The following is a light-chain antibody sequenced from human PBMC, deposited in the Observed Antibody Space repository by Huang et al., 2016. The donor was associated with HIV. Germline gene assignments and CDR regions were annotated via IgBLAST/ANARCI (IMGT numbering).Light chain of an antibody. J-gene: IGKJ4*01. CDR3: QQRSNWPPTLT. CDR1: QSVNNY. CDR2: AAS. Sequence: EIVLTQSPVTLSVSPGERATLFCRASQSVNNYLAWYQQKPGQAPRLLIYAASSRAAGIPARFSGSGSGTDCTLTISSLQPEDSAVYYCQQRSNWPPTLTFGGGTKVEIK. V-gene: IGKV3-11*01.